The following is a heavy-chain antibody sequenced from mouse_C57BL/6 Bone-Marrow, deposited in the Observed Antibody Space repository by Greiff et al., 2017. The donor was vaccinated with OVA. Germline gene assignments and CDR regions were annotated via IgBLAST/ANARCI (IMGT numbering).Heavy chain of an antibody. Sequence: EVQVVESGGGLVKPGGSLKLSCAASGFTFSSYAMSWVRQTPEKRLEWVATISDGGSYTYYPDNVKGRFTISRDNAKNNLYLQMSHLESEDTAMYYCARDSGTSGDFDYWGQGTTLTVSS. J-gene: IGHJ2*01. D-gene: IGHD4-1*01. CDR3: ARDSGTSGDFDY. CDR2: ISDGGSYT. CDR1: GFTFSSYA. V-gene: IGHV5-4*01.